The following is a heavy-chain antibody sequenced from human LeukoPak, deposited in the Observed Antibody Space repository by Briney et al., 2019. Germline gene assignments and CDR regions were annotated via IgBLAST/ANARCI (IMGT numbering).Heavy chain of an antibody. Sequence: SETLSLTCTVSGGSISSSSYYWGWIRQPPGKGLEWIGSIYYSGSTYYNPSLKSRVTISVDTSKNQFSLKLSSVTAADTAVYYCETVVPAAPFDYWGQGTLVTVSS. CDR1: GGSISSSSYY. V-gene: IGHV4-39*01. J-gene: IGHJ4*02. CDR3: ETVVPAAPFDY. CDR2: IYYSGST. D-gene: IGHD2-2*01.